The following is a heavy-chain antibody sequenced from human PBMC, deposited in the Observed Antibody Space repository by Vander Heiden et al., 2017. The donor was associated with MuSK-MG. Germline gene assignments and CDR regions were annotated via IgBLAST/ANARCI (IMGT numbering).Heavy chain of an antibody. CDR1: GYTFTSYA. CDR3: ARVEYSSSSGYYYYYMDV. V-gene: IGHV1-3*01. Sequence: QVQLVQSGAEVTKPGASVKVSCKASGYTFTSYAMHWVRQAPGQRLEWMGWINAGNGNTKYSQKYQGRVTITRDTSASTAYMELSSLRSEETAVYYCARVEYSSSSGYYYYYMDVWGKGTTVTVSS. CDR2: INAGNGNT. D-gene: IGHD6-6*01. J-gene: IGHJ6*03.